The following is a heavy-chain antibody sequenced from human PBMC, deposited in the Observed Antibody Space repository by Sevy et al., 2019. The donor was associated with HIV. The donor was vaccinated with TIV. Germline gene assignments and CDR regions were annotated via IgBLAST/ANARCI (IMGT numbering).Heavy chain of an antibody. D-gene: IGHD6-19*01. CDR1: GFTFCDYY. V-gene: IGHV3-11*01. CDR3: ARAVMAVAGTGENYYYYGMDV. Sequence: GGSLRLSCAASGFTFCDYYMSWIRQAPGKGLEWVSYISSSGSTIYYADSVKGRFTISRDNAKNSLYLQMNSLRAEDTAVYYCARAVMAVAGTGENYYYYGMDVWGQGTTVTVSS. J-gene: IGHJ6*02. CDR2: ISSSGSTI.